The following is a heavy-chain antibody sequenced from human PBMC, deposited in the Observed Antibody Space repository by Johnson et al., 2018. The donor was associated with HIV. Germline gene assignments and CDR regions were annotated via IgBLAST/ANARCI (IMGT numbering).Heavy chain of an antibody. CDR2: IWYDGSNK. D-gene: IGHD1-26*01. J-gene: IGHJ3*02. CDR3: ARDRLSGSYYVGNDFDI. V-gene: IGHV3-33*01. Sequence: VQLVESGGGVVQPGRSLRLSCAASGFTFSSYGMHLVRQAPGKGLEWVAVIWYDGSNKYYADSVKGRFTISRDNSKNTLYLQMNSLSAEDTAVYYCARDRLSGSYYVGNDFDIWGQGTMVTVSS. CDR1: GFTFSSYG.